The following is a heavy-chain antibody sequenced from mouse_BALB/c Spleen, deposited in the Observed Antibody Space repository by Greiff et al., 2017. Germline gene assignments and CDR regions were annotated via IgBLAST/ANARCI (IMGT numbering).Heavy chain of an antibody. Sequence: EVQVVESGGGLVKPGGSLKLSCAASGFTFSSYAMSWVRQTPEKRLEWVASISSGGSTYYPDSVKGRFTISRDNARNILYLQMSSLRSEDTAMYYCTREGDFYYAMDYWGQGTSVTVSS. D-gene: IGHD3-3*01. CDR3: TREGDFYYAMDY. J-gene: IGHJ4*01. CDR2: ISSGGST. CDR1: GFTFSSYA. V-gene: IGHV5-6-5*01.